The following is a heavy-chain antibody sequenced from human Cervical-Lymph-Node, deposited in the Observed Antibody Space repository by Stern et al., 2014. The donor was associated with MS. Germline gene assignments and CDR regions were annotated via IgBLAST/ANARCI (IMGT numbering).Heavy chain of an antibody. V-gene: IGHV1-69*09. CDR3: ARGVVSNRAAATLHNLFDP. D-gene: IGHD2-15*01. CDR2: LIPILGLP. Sequence: QVQLLESGAEVKKPGSSVNVSCKASGGTFISSYAIPWMRQPPGQGLEWMGRLIPILGLPNYAQKFQGRVTLTADTSTSTTYMELSSLRSEDTAVYYCARGVVSNRAAATLHNLFDPWGQGTLVTVSS. J-gene: IGHJ5*02. CDR1: GGTFISSYA.